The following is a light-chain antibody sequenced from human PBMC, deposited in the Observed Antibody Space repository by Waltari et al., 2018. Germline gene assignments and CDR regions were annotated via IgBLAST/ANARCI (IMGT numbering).Light chain of an antibody. Sequence: QSVVTQPPSVSGAPGQRVTISCTGGSSNIGADHDVHWYQQVPGSATTLLVYGNKNRPSVVPDRFAGSTSGTSASLVIAGLQAEDEADYYCQSYDNSLRIYVFGIGTRVAVL. CDR2: GNK. CDR3: QSYDNSLRIYV. CDR1: SSNIGADHD. V-gene: IGLV1-40*02. J-gene: IGLJ1*01.